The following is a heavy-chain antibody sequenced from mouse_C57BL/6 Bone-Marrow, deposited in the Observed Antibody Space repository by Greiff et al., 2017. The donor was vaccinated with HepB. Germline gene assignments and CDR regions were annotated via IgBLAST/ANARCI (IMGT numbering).Heavy chain of an antibody. CDR2: IYPGSGNT. J-gene: IGHJ2*01. D-gene: IGHD1-1*01. CDR1: GYTFTDYY. CDR3: ARSDYYGSRDY. Sequence: VKLMESGAELVRPGASVKLSCKASGYTFTDYYINWVKQRPGQGLEWIARIYPGSGNTYYNEKFKGKATLTAEKSSSTAYMQLSSLTSEDSAVYFCARSDYYGSRDYWGQGTTLTVSS. V-gene: IGHV1-76*01.